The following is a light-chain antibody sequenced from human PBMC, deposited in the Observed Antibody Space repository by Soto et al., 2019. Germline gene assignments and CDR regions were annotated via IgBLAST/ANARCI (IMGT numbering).Light chain of an antibody. CDR2: AAS. CDR1: QSVNSN. V-gene: IGKV3-15*01. CDR3: QQYNNWPFT. Sequence: EIVMTQSPATLSVSPGERATLSCRASQSVNSNLAWYQQKPGQAPRLLIYAASTRATAVPASFSGSGSGTEFTLTISSLQSEDSAVYYCQQYNNWPFTFGPGTKVDIK. J-gene: IGKJ3*01.